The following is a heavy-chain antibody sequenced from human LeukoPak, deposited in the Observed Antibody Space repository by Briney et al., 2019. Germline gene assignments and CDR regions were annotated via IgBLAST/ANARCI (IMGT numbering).Heavy chain of an antibody. CDR1: GFTFSSYA. CDR2: TSGSGGST. D-gene: IGHD6-6*01. Sequence: GGSLRLSCTASGFTFSSYAMSWVRQAPGEGLEWVSGTSGSGGSTYYADSVKGRFTISRDNSKNTLYLQMNSLRAEDTAVYYCAKGAGIAARRMSFEYWGQGTLVTVSS. V-gene: IGHV3-23*01. J-gene: IGHJ4*02. CDR3: AKGAGIAARRMSFEY.